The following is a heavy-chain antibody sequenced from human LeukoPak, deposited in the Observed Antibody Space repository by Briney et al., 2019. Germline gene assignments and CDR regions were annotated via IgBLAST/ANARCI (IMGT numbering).Heavy chain of an antibody. Sequence: ASVKVSCRASGYTFSDYYMSWVRQAPGHGLEWMGWIDPHSGGTKYAQKFQGRATMTRDTSISTAYMELSKLRFDDTAVYYCAREYYDTSGRKHAFDIWGQGTMVTVSS. CDR3: AREYYDTSGRKHAFDI. V-gene: IGHV1-2*02. CDR1: GYTFSDYY. J-gene: IGHJ3*02. CDR2: IDPHSGGT. D-gene: IGHD3-22*01.